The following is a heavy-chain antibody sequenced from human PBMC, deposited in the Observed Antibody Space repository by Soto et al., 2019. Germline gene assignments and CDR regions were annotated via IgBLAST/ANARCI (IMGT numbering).Heavy chain of an antibody. CDR1: GYSFSTYS. J-gene: IGHJ4*02. CDR2: IFSSDPNT. D-gene: IGHD6-13*01. Sequence: GESLKISCKGSGYSFSTYSIGWVRQMPGKGLEWMGNIFSSDPNTRYSPSFQGQVTISADKSISTAYLQWSSLKASDTAMYYCATWRSSSWFDCWGQGTLVTVSS. CDR3: ATWRSSSWFDC. V-gene: IGHV5-51*01.